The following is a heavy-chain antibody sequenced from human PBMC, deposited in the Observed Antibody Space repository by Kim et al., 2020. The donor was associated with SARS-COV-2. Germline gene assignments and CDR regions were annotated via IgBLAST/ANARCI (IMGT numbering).Heavy chain of an antibody. J-gene: IGHJ4*02. CDR3: ARHNGHFDY. Sequence: SETLSLTCTVSGGSISSSSYYWGWIRQPPGKGLEWIGSIYYSGSTYYNPSLKSRVTISVDTSKNQFSLKLSSVTAADTAVYYCARHNGHFDYWGQGTLVTVSS. CDR2: IYYSGST. V-gene: IGHV4-39*01. CDR1: GGSISSSSYY.